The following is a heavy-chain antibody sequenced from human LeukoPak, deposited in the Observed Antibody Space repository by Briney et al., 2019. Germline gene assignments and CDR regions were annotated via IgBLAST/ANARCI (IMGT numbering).Heavy chain of an antibody. D-gene: IGHD2-15*01. V-gene: IGHV4-34*01. CDR2: IYHSGST. J-gene: IGHJ3*02. Sequence: SETLSLTCAVYGGSFSGYYWSWIRQPPGKGLEWIGEIYHSGSTNYNPSLKSRVTISVDKSKNQFSLKLSSVTAADTAVYYCARQAPYCSGGSCYGDDAFDIWGQGTMVTVSS. CDR3: ARQAPYCSGGSCYGDDAFDI. CDR1: GGSFSGYY.